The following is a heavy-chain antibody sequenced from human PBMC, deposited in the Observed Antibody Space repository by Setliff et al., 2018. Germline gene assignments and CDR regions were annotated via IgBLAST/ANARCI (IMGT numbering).Heavy chain of an antibody. J-gene: IGHJ3*02. V-gene: IGHV4-59*11. Sequence: PSETLSLTCTVSGGSISSHYWSWIRQPPGEGLEWIGNIYYTGSTNYNPSLKSRVAISVDTAKNQFSLKLSSVTAADTAVYFCARDRREIVGYDAFDIWGQGTMVTVSS. D-gene: IGHD2-15*01. CDR2: IYYTGST. CDR3: ARDRREIVGYDAFDI. CDR1: GGSISSHY.